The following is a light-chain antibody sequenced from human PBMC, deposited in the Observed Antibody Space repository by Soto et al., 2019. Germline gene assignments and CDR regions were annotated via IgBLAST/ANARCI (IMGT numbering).Light chain of an antibody. J-gene: IGKJ1*01. CDR3: QQYGSSYPWT. CDR2: GAS. V-gene: IGKV3-20*01. CDR1: QSVIRY. Sequence: EIVLTQSPATLSLSAGERATLSCRARQSVIRYLAWYQQQPGQAPRLLIYGASSRATGIPDRFSGSGSGTDFTLTISRLEPEDFAVYYCQQYGSSYPWTFGQGTKVDIK.